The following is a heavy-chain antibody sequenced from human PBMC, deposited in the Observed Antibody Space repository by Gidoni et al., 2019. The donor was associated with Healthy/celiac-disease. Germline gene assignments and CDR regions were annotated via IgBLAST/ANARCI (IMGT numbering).Heavy chain of an antibody. Sequence: EVQLVESGGGLVQPGGSLRLSCAASGFTFRRYSMNWVRQAPGKGLEWVSYISSSSSTIYYADSVKGRFTISRDNAKNSLYLQMNSLRDEDTAVYYCARGLTNRYAGYNWFDPWGQGTLVTVSS. CDR1: GFTFRRYS. CDR3: ARGLTNRYAGYNWFDP. D-gene: IGHD1-1*01. CDR2: ISSSSSTI. V-gene: IGHV3-48*02. J-gene: IGHJ5*02.